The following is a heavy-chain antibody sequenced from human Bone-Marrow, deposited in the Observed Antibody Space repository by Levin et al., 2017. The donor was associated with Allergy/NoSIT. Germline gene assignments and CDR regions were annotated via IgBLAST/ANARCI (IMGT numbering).Heavy chain of an antibody. D-gene: IGHD3/OR15-3a*01. J-gene: IGHJ4*02. CDR1: GYTLTSYY. CDR2: INPSDGST. V-gene: IGHV1-46*01. CDR3: ARAVPYDFLTGFDY. Sequence: GESLKISCKASGYTLTSYYIYWVRQAPGPGLEWMGLINPSDGSTFYAQKFQGRVTMTTDTSTSQVYMELRGLRSDDTALYYCARAVPYDFLTGFDYWGQGTLVTVSS.